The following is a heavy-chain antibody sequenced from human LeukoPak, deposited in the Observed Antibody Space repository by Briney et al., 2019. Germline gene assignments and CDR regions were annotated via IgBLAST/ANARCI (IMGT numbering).Heavy chain of an antibody. J-gene: IGHJ4*02. CDR2: IYHSGST. V-gene: IGHV4-38-2*01. Sequence: PSETLSLTCAVSGYSISSGYYWGWIRQPPGKGLEWIGSIYHSGSTYYNPSLKSRVTISVDTSKNQFSLKLSSVTAADTAVYHCARQSGILKAFDYWGQGTLVTVSS. D-gene: IGHD1-26*01. CDR1: GYSISSGYY. CDR3: ARQSGILKAFDY.